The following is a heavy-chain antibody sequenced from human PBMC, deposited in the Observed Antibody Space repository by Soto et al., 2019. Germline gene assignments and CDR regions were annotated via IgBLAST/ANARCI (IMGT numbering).Heavy chain of an antibody. CDR2: ISSASRAI. V-gene: IGHV3-48*02. J-gene: IGHJ6*01. D-gene: IGHD3-10*01. CDR3: ARSPYYDGSGGLIGYYNMHV. Sequence: EAQLVESGGGLVQPGGSLTLSCAASGFTFSDYSIFWVRQAPGKGLEWVSYISSASRAIYYADSGKGRFTVSRDNAENSLYLQMSSLTDADTVVYYGARSPYYDGSGGLIGYYNMHVWGQETTVTVSS. CDR1: GFTFSDYS.